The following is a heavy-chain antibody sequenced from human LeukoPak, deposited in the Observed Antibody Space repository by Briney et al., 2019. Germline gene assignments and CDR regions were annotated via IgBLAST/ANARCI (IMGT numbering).Heavy chain of an antibody. V-gene: IGHV3-7*05. CDR1: GLTFSSYW. CDR2: IKQDGSEK. J-gene: IGHJ4*02. CDR3: ARGGWRGYYTRYYFDN. D-gene: IGHD3-3*01. Sequence: GGSLRLSCAASGLTFSSYWMSWVRQAPGKGLEWVANIKQDGSEKYYVDSVKGRFTISRDNAKNSLYLQMNSLRAEDTAVYYWARGGWRGYYTRYYFDNGGREPW.